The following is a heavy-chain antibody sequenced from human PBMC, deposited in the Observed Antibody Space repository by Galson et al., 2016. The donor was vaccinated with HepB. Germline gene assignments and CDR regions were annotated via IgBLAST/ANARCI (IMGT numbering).Heavy chain of an antibody. CDR2: ISYDGSNK. CDR3: AKDGRIYRSSASFHQHFHY. CDR1: GFTFSSYG. Sequence: SLRLSCAASGFTFSSYGMHWVRQAPGKGLEWVAFISYDGSNKKYADSVKGRFTISRDNSKKTLYLQMNSLRAEDTAMYYCAKDGRIYRSSASFHQHFHYWGQGTLVTVSS. V-gene: IGHV3-30*18. J-gene: IGHJ4*02. D-gene: IGHD2-2*01.